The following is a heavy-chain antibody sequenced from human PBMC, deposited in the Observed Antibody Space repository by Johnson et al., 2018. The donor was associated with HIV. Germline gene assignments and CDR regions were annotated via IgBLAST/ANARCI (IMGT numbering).Heavy chain of an antibody. J-gene: IGHJ3*02. D-gene: IGHD2-15*01. CDR2: IWYDGSNK. CDR3: ARSQVAATSEGAFDI. CDR1: GFTFSSYA. V-gene: IGHV3-30*04. Sequence: QVQLVESGGGVVQPGRSLRLSCAASGFTFSSYAMHWVRQAPGKGLEWVAVIWYDGSNKYYADSVKGRFTISRDNSKNTLYLQMNSLRAEDTAVYYCARSQVAATSEGAFDIWGQGTMVTVSS.